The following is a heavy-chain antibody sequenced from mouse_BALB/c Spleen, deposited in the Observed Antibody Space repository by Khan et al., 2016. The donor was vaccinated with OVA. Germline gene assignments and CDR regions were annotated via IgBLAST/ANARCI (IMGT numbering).Heavy chain of an antibody. D-gene: IGHD2-1*01. CDR1: GYTFTSYT. Sequence: QVQLKQSGAELARPGASVKMSCKASGYTFTSYTIHWVKQRPGQGLEWIGYINPSNIYTNYNQKFRDKATLTADKSSRTAYIQLSSLTSEDSAVYYCSRVGNYHGNYGAWFAYWGQGTLVTVSA. CDR2: INPSNIYT. CDR3: SRVGNYHGNYGAWFAY. J-gene: IGHJ3*01. V-gene: IGHV1-4*01.